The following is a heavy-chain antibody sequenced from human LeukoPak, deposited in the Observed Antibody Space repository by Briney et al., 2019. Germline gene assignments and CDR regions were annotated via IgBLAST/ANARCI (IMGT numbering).Heavy chain of an antibody. CDR1: GGSISSGSHY. CDR3: ARDGRLEGCGGDCYPDY. J-gene: IGHJ4*02. D-gene: IGHD2-21*01. Sequence: SETLSLTCTVSGGSISSGSHYWRWLRQPAGRGREWIGRMYNSGSTKDNPSRERRVTISVDPSSNQFSLKLSSVTAADTAMYYCARDGRLEGCGGDCYPDYWGQGTLVTVSS. CDR2: MYNSGST. V-gene: IGHV4-61*02.